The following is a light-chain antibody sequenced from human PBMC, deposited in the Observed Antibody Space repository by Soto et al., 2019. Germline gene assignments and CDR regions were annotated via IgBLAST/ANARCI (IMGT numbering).Light chain of an antibody. V-gene: IGKV3-15*01. J-gene: IGKJ4*02. CDR3: QHYDSYPHT. CDR2: EAS. CDR1: QTVSSC. Sequence: DIVMTQSPATLSVSVGESATLSCRASQTVSSCLAWYQQKPGQAPRLLIYEASTITTGIPARFSGSGSGTEFTLTISSLQSEDFATYYCQHYDSYPHTFGEGTKVDIK.